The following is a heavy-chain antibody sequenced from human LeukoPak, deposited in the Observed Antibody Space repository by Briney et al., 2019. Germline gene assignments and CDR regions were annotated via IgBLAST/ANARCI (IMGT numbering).Heavy chain of an antibody. D-gene: IGHD4-17*01. CDR3: ASGPVDYGDYWYFDL. V-gene: IGHV3-23*01. CDR2: ISGSGGST. CDR1: GFTFSSYA. Sequence: PWGSLRLSCAASGFTFSSYAMSWVRQAPGKGLEWVSAISGSGGSTYYADSVKGRFTISRDNSKNTLYLQMNSLRAEDTAVYYCASGPVDYGDYWYFDLWGRGTLVTVSS. J-gene: IGHJ2*01.